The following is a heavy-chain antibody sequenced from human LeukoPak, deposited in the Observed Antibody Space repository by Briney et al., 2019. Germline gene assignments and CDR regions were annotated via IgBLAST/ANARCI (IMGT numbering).Heavy chain of an antibody. CDR1: GGSISSYY. Sequence: SETLSLTCTASGGSISSYYWSWVRQPAGKGLEWIGRIYTSGSTYYNPSLKSRVTISVDTSKNQFSLKLSSVTAADTAVYYCARRYNWNYVEWFDPGSQAILVTVSS. D-gene: IGHD1-7*01. CDR3: ARRYNWNYVEWFDP. J-gene: IGHJ5*02. CDR2: IYTSGST. V-gene: IGHV4-4*07.